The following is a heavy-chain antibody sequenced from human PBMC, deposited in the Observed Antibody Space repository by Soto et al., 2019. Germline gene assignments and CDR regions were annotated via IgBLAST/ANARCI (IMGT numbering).Heavy chain of an antibody. D-gene: IGHD1-26*01. CDR1: GDSISSSNW. J-gene: IGHJ4*02. V-gene: IGHV4-4*02. CDR2: IYHSGST. Sequence: PSETLSLTCAVSGDSISSSNWWSWVRQSPGKGLEWIGEIYHSGSTNYNPSLKSRVTISVDKSKNHFSLTLSSVTAADTALYYCARVSSGSYRTFDCWGQGTLVTVPQ. CDR3: ARVSSGSYRTFDC.